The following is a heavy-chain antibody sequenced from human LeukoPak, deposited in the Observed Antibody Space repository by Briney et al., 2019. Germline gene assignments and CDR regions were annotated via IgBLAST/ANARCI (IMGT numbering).Heavy chain of an antibody. D-gene: IGHD6-13*01. CDR3: ARHEVAAAVPDY. Sequence: KVGESLRISCKGSGYSFTSYWIGWVRQMPGKGLEWMGIICPGDSDTRYSPSFQGQVTISADKSISTAYLQWSSLKASDTAMYYCARHEVAAAVPDYWGQGTLVTVSS. CDR1: GYSFTSYW. CDR2: ICPGDSDT. V-gene: IGHV5-51*01. J-gene: IGHJ4*02.